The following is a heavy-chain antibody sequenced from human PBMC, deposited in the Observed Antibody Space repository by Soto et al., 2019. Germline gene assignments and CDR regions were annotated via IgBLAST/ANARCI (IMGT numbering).Heavy chain of an antibody. CDR1: GFTFSSYW. CDR3: ARDCSAGSGITIFGVVTPYYYCGMDV. V-gene: IGHV3-7*01. D-gene: IGHD3-3*01. J-gene: IGHJ6*02. Sequence: GGSLRLSCAASGFTFSSYWMSWVRQAPGKGLEWVANIKQDGSEKYYVDSVKGRFTISRDNAKNSLYLQMNSLRAEDTAVYYCARDCSAGSGITIFGVVTPYYYCGMDVWGQGTTVTVSS. CDR2: IKQDGSEK.